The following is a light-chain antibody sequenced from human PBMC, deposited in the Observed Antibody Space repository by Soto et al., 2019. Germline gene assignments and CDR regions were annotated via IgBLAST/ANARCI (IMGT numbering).Light chain of an antibody. CDR3: CSYAGSYTYV. CDR1: SSDIGGYNY. J-gene: IGLJ1*01. V-gene: IGLV2-11*01. CDR2: DVS. Sequence: QCVLTQPRSVSGSPGQSVTISCTGTSSDIGGYNYVSWYQQHPGKAPKLIIFDVSERPSGVPARFSGSKSGNTASLTISGLQADDEADYYCCSYAGSYTYVFGSGTKAPS.